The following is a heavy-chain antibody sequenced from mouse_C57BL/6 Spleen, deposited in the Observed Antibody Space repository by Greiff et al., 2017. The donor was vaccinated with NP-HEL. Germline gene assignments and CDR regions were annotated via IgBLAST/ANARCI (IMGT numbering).Heavy chain of an antibody. Sequence: VQLQQSGPELVKPGASVKISCKASGYAFSSSWMNWVKQRPGKGLEWIGRIYPGDGDTNYNGKFKGKATLTADKSSSTAYMQLSSLTSEDSAVYFCAYGSSYDYWYFDVWGTGTTVTVSS. CDR1: GYAFSSSW. CDR3: AYGSSYDYWYFDV. V-gene: IGHV1-82*01. J-gene: IGHJ1*03. CDR2: IYPGDGDT. D-gene: IGHD1-1*01.